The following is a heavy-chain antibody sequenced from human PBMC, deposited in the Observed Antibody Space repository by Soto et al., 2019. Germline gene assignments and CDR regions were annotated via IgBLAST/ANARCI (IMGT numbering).Heavy chain of an antibody. CDR3: ARDFYGSANFDY. CDR2: ISISSSYI. V-gene: IGHV3-21*01. Sequence: PGGSLRLSCAASGFNFSSYTMSWVRQAPGKGLEWVSSISISSSYIYYADSVKGRFTISRDNAKNSLYLQMNSLRAEDTAVYYCARDFYGSANFDYWGQGTLVTVSS. CDR1: GFNFSSYT. J-gene: IGHJ4*02. D-gene: IGHD3-10*01.